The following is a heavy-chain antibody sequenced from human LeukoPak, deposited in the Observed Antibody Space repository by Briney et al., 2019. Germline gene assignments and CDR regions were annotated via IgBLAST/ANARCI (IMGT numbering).Heavy chain of an antibody. Sequence: SETLSLTCAVYGGPFSGYYWSWIRQPPGKGLEWIGEINHSGSTNYNPSLKSRVTISVDTSKNQFSLKLSSVTAADTAVYYCARAVYYYDSSGYRYYFDYWGQGTLVTVSS. J-gene: IGHJ4*02. CDR1: GGPFSGYY. D-gene: IGHD3-22*01. V-gene: IGHV4-34*01. CDR3: ARAVYYYDSSGYRYYFDY. CDR2: INHSGST.